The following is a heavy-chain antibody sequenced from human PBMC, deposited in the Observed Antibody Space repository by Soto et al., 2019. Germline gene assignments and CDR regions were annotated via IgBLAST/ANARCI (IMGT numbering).Heavy chain of an antibody. D-gene: IGHD3-10*01. V-gene: IGHV1-69*06. Sequence: QVELVQSGIEVKNPGSSVKVSCKASGDTFSNYPINWVRQAPGQGLEWMGGIIPFYDKPNYAENFLGRVTISADKVTATAYLEVSSLRSEDTAVYFCARGYRELFFYAMDVWCRGTPVIVSS. J-gene: IGHJ6*02. CDR1: GDTFSNYP. CDR3: ARGYRELFFYAMDV. CDR2: IIPFYDKP.